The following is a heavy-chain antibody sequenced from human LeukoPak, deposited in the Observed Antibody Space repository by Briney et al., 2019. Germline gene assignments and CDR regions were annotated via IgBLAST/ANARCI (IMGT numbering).Heavy chain of an antibody. V-gene: IGHV4-59*12. CDR2: IYYSGVT. CDR1: GGSIRSYY. D-gene: IGHD2-2*01. J-gene: IGHJ4*02. Sequence: SETLSLTCTVSGGSIRSYYWSWIRQPPGKGLEWIGYIYYSGVTNYNPSLKSRVTFSVDTSKSQFSLNLNSVTAADTAVYYCARICSSTTCQIDYWGQGTLVTVSS. CDR3: ARICSSTTCQIDY.